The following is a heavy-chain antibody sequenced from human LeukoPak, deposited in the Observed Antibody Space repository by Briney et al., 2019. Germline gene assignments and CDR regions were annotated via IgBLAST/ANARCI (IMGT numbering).Heavy chain of an antibody. V-gene: IGHV4-59*01. D-gene: IGHD2-8*01. CDR3: ARGRGYCTNGVCYSPYGMDV. CDR2: IYYSGST. CDR1: GGSISSYY. Sequence: SETLSLTCTVSGGSISSYYWSWIRQPPGKGLEWIGYIYYSGSTNYNPSLKSRVTISVDTSKNQFSLKLSSVTAADTAVYYCARGRGYCTNGVCYSPYGMDVWGQGTTVTVSS. J-gene: IGHJ6*02.